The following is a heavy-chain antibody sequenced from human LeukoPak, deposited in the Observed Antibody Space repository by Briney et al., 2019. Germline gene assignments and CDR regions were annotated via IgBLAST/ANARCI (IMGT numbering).Heavy chain of an antibody. CDR3: AKDIQDSSSWYYFDY. CDR2: ISWNSGSI. J-gene: IGHJ4*02. CDR1: GFTFDNYA. Sequence: GRSLRLSCAASGFTFDNYAMHWVRQAPGKGLEWVSGISWNSGSIGYADSVKGRFTISRDNAKNSLYLQMNSLRAEDTALYYCAKDIQDSSSWYYFDYWGQGTLVTVSS. V-gene: IGHV3-9*01. D-gene: IGHD6-13*01.